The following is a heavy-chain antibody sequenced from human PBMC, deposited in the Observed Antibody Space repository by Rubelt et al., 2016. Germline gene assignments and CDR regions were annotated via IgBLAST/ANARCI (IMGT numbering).Heavy chain of an antibody. V-gene: IGHV4-59*08. Sequence: GGSVISNYWSWIRQPPGKGLEWTGYISYTGTTNYNPSLKSRVTISVNTSKNQFSLKLTSVTAADTAVYYCARLRGGTDYWGQGTLVTVSS. D-gene: IGHD3-10*01. CDR3: ARLRGGTDY. CDR2: ISYTGTT. J-gene: IGHJ4*02. CDR1: GGSVISNY.